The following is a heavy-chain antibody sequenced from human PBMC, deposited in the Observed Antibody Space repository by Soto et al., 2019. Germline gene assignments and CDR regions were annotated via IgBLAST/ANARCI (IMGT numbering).Heavy chain of an antibody. J-gene: IGHJ4*02. Sequence: EVQLVESGGGLVQPGGSLRLSCAASGFTFSGNWMHWVRQAPGKELVWVSRINEDGSTTTYADSVKGRFTISRDNAENTLYLQMNSLRADDTAVYYCARDLSGQFDYWGQGTLVTVSS. CDR2: INEDGSTT. CDR1: GFTFSGNW. V-gene: IGHV3-74*03. CDR3: ARDLSGQFDY.